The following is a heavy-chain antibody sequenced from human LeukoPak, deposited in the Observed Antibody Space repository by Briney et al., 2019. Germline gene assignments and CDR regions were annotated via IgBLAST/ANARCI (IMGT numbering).Heavy chain of an antibody. Sequence: KPSETLSLTCTVSGGSISSYYWSWIRQPPGKGLEWIGYIYYSGSTNYNPSLKSRVTISVDTSKNQFSLELSSVTAADTAVYYCARSILRYYYNASGYYPYYFDYWGQGMLVTVSS. CDR3: ARSILRYYYNASGYYPYYFDY. V-gene: IGHV4-59*12. CDR1: GGSISSYY. D-gene: IGHD3-22*01. CDR2: IYYSGST. J-gene: IGHJ4*02.